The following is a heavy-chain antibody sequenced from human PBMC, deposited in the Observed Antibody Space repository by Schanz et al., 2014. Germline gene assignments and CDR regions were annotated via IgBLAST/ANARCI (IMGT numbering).Heavy chain of an antibody. CDR1: GFTFSSYA. CDR2: IYSSGST. V-gene: IGHV3-23*05. D-gene: IGHD3-10*01. Sequence: EVQLLESGGGLVQPGGSLRLSCAVSGFTFSSYAMSWVRQAPGKGLEWVSTIYSSGSTYYADSVRGRFTISRDNSMNTVYLQMNSLRSDDAAVYYCARAQGVIRLYYGVDVWGQGTTVTVSS. J-gene: IGHJ6*02. CDR3: ARAQGVIRLYYGVDV.